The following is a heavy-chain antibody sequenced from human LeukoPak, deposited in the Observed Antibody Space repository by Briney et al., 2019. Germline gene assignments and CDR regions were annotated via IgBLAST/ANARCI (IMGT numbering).Heavy chain of an antibody. V-gene: IGHV4-34*09. CDR2: IYYSGST. CDR1: GGSFSGYY. Sequence: PSETLSLTCAVYGGSFSGYYWSWIRQHPGKGLEWIGYIYYSGSTYYNPSLKSRVTISLDTSRTHFSLRLNSLIAADTAMYYCARAAQNWNNAPYFDYWGQGILVPVSS. J-gene: IGHJ4*02. CDR3: ARAAQNWNNAPYFDY. D-gene: IGHD1/OR15-1a*01.